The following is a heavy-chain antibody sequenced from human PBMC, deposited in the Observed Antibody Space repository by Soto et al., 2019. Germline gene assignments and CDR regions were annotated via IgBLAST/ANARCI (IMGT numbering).Heavy chain of an antibody. CDR3: ARVRLRFWGWPKIYYSSGRDV. CDR1: GYTFTSYG. J-gene: IGHJ6*04. Sequence: ASVKVSCKASGYTFTSYGISWVRQAPGQGLEWMGWISAYNGNTNYAQKLQGRVTMTTDTSTSTAYMELRSLRSDDTAVYYCARVRLRFWGWPKIYYSSGRDVGGKGTTVTVPS. CDR2: ISAYNGNT. D-gene: IGHD3-3*01. V-gene: IGHV1-18*01.